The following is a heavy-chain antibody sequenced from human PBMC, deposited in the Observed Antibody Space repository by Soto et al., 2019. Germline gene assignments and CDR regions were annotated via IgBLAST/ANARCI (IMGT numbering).Heavy chain of an antibody. CDR1: GDTFSSYA. D-gene: IGHD3-22*01. V-gene: IGHV1-69*01. CDR3: ARDGSGYRSRASPMDV. CDR2: IIPIFGTA. J-gene: IGHJ6*02. Sequence: QVQLVQSGAEVKKPGSSVKVSCKASGDTFSSYAISWVRQAPGQGLEWMGGIIPIFGTANYAQKFQGRVTITADESTSTVYMELSSLRSEDTAVYYCARDGSGYRSRASPMDVWGQGTRVSVSS.